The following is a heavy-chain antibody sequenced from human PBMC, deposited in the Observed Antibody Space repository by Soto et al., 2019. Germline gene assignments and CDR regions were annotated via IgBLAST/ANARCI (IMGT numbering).Heavy chain of an antibody. CDR1: GFTFNSDA. CDR3: AKDAIAAPPFEY. Sequence: EVQLLESGGRLVQPGGSLRLSCAASGFTFNSDAMSWVRQAPWKGLEWVSTISGSGGSTYYADSVKGRFTISRDNSKNTLYLQINSLRAEDSAVYYCAKDAIAAPPFEYWGQGTLVTVSS. D-gene: IGHD6-6*01. CDR2: ISGSGGST. J-gene: IGHJ4*02. V-gene: IGHV3-23*01.